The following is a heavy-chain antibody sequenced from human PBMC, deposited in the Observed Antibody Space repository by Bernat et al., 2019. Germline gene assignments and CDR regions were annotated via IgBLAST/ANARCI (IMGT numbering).Heavy chain of an antibody. Sequence: EVQLVESGGGLVQPGGSLRLSCAASGFAFSAYWMNWVRQAPGKGLVWVARITGDGSSTTYADAVKGRFTISRDNAKNTLYLQMNSLGAEDTAVYYCASRGGSGLDYWGQGTLVTVSS. J-gene: IGHJ4*02. CDR2: ITGDGSST. V-gene: IGHV3-74*01. D-gene: IGHD6-19*01. CDR1: GFAFSAYW. CDR3: ASRGGSGLDY.